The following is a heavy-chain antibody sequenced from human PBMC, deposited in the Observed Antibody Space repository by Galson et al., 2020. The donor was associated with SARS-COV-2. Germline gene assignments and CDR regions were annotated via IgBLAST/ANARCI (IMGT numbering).Heavy chain of an antibody. CDR2: IDYSGST. V-gene: IGHV4-59*08. D-gene: IGHD3-10*01. CDR3: ARLSSFNRPHFDY. CDR1: VASIRSFY. J-gene: IGHJ4*02. Sequence: ETSETLSLTCTVSVASIRSFYWSWIRQPPGKGLEWIGYIDYSGSTNYNPSLKSRVTISADTSKNQFYLRLSSVTAADTAVYYCARLSSFNRPHFDYWGRGTLVTVSS.